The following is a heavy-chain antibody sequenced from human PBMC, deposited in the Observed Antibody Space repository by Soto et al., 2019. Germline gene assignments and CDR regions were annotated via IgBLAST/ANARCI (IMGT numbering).Heavy chain of an antibody. CDR1: GFTFSNYG. J-gene: IGHJ4*02. Sequence: QVQLVESGGGVVQPGRSLRLSCAASGFTFSNYGMQWVRQAPGKGLEWVAVIQDDGIDEYYADSVKGRFTISRDNSKNTLYLQMNSLRAEDTAVYYCARWRGGYSGSYSDYWGQGTLVTVSS. CDR2: IQDDGIDE. D-gene: IGHD1-26*01. V-gene: IGHV3-33*05. CDR3: ARWRGGYSGSYSDY.